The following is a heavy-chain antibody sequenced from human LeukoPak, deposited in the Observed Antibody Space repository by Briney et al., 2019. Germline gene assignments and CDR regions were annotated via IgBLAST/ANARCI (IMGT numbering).Heavy chain of an antibody. CDR1: VGSISTYY. Sequence: SETLFLTCTVSVGSISTYYWNWIRQPPGKGLEWIGNIYYSGTTNCNPSLKSRVSISLDTSKNQFSLKLSSVTAADTAVYYCVGQKGSTSGGGLDPWGQGTLVTVSS. D-gene: IGHD6-19*01. V-gene: IGHV4-59*01. J-gene: IGHJ5*02. CDR2: IYYSGTT. CDR3: VGQKGSTSGGGLDP.